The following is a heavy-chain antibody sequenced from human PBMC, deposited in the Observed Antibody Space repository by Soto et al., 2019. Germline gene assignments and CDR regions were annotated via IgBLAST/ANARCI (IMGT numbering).Heavy chain of an antibody. J-gene: IGHJ3*02. CDR1: GYTFTGYY. V-gene: IGHV1-2*02. CDR2: INPNTGGT. D-gene: IGHD1-26*01. Sequence: ASVKVTCKASGYTFTGYYIHWVRQAPGQGLEWMGWINPNTGGTNYAQKFQGRVTMTRDTSISTAYMELSTLKSDDAAVYYCARLMDPYSGPHLDIWGQGTMVTVSS. CDR3: ARLMDPYSGPHLDI.